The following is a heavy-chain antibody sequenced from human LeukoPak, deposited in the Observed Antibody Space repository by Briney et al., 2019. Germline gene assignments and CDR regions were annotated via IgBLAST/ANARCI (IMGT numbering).Heavy chain of an antibody. CDR3: LRHGSPNY. D-gene: IGHD2-2*03. V-gene: IGHV3-74*01. J-gene: IGHJ4*02. CDR2: INTDGSST. Sequence: GESLRLSCAASGFTFSSYWMHWVRQVPGKGLVWVSRINTDGSSTNYADSVKGRFTISRDNAKNTLYLEMNSLTAEDTAVYYCLRHGSPNYWGQGTLVTVSS. CDR1: GFTFSSYW.